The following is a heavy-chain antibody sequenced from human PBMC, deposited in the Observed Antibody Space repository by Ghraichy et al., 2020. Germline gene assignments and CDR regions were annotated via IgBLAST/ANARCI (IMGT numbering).Heavy chain of an antibody. D-gene: IGHD3-3*01. CDR2: INHSGST. J-gene: IGHJ6*02. CDR3: ARGDLYYDFWSGYPRDYYYYGMDV. CDR1: GGSFSGYY. Sequence: SETLSLTCAVYGGSFSGYYWSWIRQPPGKGLEWIGEINHSGSTNYNPSLKSRVTISVDTSKNQFSLKLSSVTAADTAVYYCARGDLYYDFWSGYPRDYYYYGMDVWGQGTTVTVSS. V-gene: IGHV4-34*01.